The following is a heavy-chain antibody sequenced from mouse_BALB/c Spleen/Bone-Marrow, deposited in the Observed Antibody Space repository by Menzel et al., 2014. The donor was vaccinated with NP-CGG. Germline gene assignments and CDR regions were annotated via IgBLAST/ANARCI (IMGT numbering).Heavy chain of an antibody. J-gene: IGHJ2*01. Sequence: EVKLQESGPSLVKPSQTLSLPCSVTGDSITSGYXNWIXKFPXXKLEYMGYISYSGNTYYNPSLKSRISITRDTSKNQYYLQLNSVTTEDTATYYCATYDGYCFDYWGQGTTLTVSS. CDR2: ISYSGNT. V-gene: IGHV3-8*02. CDR1: GDSITSGY. D-gene: IGHD2-3*01. CDR3: ATYDGYCFDY.